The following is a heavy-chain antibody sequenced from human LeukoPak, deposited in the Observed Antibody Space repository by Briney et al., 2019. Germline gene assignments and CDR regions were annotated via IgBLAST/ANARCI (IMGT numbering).Heavy chain of an antibody. V-gene: IGHV3-11*03. CDR3: ARGSDYGDNFDDFDY. D-gene: IGHD4-17*01. CDR1: GFTFSDYY. J-gene: IGHJ4*02. CDR2: IGKSGSYT. Sequence: PGGSLRLSCAASGFTFSDYYVSWIRQAPAKGLEWISYIGKSGSYTNYADSVKGRFTISRDNAKNSVYLQMSSLTTEDTAVYYCARGSDYGDNFDDFDYWGQGTLVTVSS.